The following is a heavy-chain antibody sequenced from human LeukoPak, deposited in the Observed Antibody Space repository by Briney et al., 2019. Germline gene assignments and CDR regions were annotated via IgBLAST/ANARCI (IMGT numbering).Heavy chain of an antibody. J-gene: IGHJ4*02. D-gene: IGHD2-21*02. CDR1: GFTFSSYA. CDR2: ISYDGSNK. CDR3: ARGRRHIVVVTAIPGIDY. V-gene: IGHV3-30-3*01. Sequence: GGSLRLSCAASGFTFSSYAMHWVRQAPGKGLEWVAVISYDGSNKYYADSVKGRFTISRDNSKNTLYLQMNSLRAEDTAVYYCARGRRHIVVVTAIPGIDYWGQGTLVTVSS.